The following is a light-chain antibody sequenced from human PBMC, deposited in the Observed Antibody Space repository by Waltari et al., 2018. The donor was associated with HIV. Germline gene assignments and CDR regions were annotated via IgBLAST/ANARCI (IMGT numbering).Light chain of an antibody. CDR1: SSNIGSNY. CDR3: AAWDDSLSGLV. CDR2: RNN. Sequence: QSVLTQPPSASGTPGQRVTISCSGRSSNIGSNYVYWYQQRPGTAPKLLIYRNNQRPSGVPDRFSGSKSGTSASLAISGLRSEDEADYYCAAWDDSLSGLVFGGGTKLTVL. V-gene: IGLV1-47*01. J-gene: IGLJ3*02.